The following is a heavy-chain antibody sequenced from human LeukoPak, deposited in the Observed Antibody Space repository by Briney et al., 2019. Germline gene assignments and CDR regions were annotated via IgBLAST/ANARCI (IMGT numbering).Heavy chain of an antibody. J-gene: IGHJ4*02. Sequence: GGSLRLSCAASGFTFSSYAMHWVRQAPGKGLEWVAVISYDGSNKYCADSVKGRFTISRDNSKNTLYLQMNSLRAEDTAVYYCARGQQLWFGELNWGQGTLVTVSS. D-gene: IGHD3-10*01. V-gene: IGHV3-30*04. CDR2: ISYDGSNK. CDR1: GFTFSSYA. CDR3: ARGQQLWFGELN.